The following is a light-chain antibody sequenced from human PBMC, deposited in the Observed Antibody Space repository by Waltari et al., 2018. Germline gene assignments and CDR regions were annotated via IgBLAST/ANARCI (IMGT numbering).Light chain of an antibody. CDR3: GSWDSSLGDLV. Sequence: QSVLTQPPSVSAAPGQTVTLPCSGRNSNIGTNYLSWYQQFPGTAPRLLIYDNNKRPSGIPDRFSGSKSGTSATLDITGLQTGDEADYYCGSWDSSLGDLVFGGGTKLTVL. V-gene: IGLV1-51*01. CDR2: DNN. CDR1: NSNIGTNY. J-gene: IGLJ2*01.